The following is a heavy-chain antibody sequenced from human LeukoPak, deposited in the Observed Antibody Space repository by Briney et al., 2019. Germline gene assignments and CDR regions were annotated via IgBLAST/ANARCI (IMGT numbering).Heavy chain of an antibody. D-gene: IGHD5-24*01. V-gene: IGHV4-59*01. CDR1: GGSISSYY. CDR2: IYYSGST. Sequence: SETLSLTCTVSGGSISSYYWSWIRQPPGKGLEWIGYIYYSGSTSYNPSLKSRVTISVDTSKNQFSLKLSSVTAADTAVYYCARVAVEMATYFDYWGQGTLVTVSS. CDR3: ARVAVEMATYFDY. J-gene: IGHJ4*02.